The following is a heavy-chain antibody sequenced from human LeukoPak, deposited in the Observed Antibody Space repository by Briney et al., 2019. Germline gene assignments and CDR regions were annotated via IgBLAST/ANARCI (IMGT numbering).Heavy chain of an antibody. J-gene: IGHJ4*02. CDR3: ARDLDGAADY. CDR2: IYHSGST. D-gene: IGHD4-17*01. Sequence: SETLSLTCAVSGGSISSSNWWSWVRQPPGKGLEWIGEIYHSGSTNYDPSLKSRVTISVGKSKNQFSLKLSSVTAADTAVYYCARDLDGAADYWGQGTLVTVSS. CDR1: GGSISSSNW. V-gene: IGHV4-4*02.